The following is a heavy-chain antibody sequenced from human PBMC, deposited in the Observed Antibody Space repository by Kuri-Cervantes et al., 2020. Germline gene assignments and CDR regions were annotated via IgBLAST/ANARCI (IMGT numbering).Heavy chain of an antibody. CDR1: GGSISSGDYY. V-gene: IGHV4-30-4*01. CDR3: ARGVVVAATAFDI. D-gene: IGHD2-15*01. CDR2: IYYSGST. J-gene: IGHJ3*02. Sequence: SETLSLTCTVSGGSISSGDYYWSWIRQPPGKGLEWMGYIYYSGSTYYNPSLKSRVTISVDTSKNQFSLKLSSVTAADTAVYYCARGVVVAATAFDIWGQGTMVTVSS.